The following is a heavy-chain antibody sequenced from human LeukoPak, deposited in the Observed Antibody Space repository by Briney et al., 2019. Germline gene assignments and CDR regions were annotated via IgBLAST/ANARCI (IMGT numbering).Heavy chain of an antibody. D-gene: IGHD1-26*01. J-gene: IGHJ4*02. Sequence: ASVKVSRKVSGYTLTELSMHWVRQAPGKGLEWMGGFDPEDGETIYAQKFQGRVTMTEDTSTDTAYMELSSPRSEDTAVYYCATGRWELFLFDYWGQGTLVTVSS. CDR2: FDPEDGET. CDR1: GYTLTELS. V-gene: IGHV1-24*01. CDR3: ATGRWELFLFDY.